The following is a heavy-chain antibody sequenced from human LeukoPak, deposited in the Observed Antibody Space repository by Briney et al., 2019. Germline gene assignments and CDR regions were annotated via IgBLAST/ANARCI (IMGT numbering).Heavy chain of an antibody. J-gene: IGHJ4*02. Sequence: TSQTLSLTCAISGDSVSSNSASWNWIRQSPSRGLGWLGRTYYRSKWYSDYAVSVRSRMTVNADTSKNQFSLQLNSVTPEDTAVYYCARGELGKTVSLFAYWGQGTLVTVSS. V-gene: IGHV6-1*01. CDR1: GDSVSSNSAS. CDR2: TYYRSKWYS. CDR3: ARGELGKTVSLFAY. D-gene: IGHD6-19*01.